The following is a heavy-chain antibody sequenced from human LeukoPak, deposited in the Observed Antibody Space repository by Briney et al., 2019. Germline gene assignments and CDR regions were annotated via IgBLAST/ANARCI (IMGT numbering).Heavy chain of an antibody. J-gene: IGHJ4*02. V-gene: IGHV3-30*04. Sequence: PGGSLRLSCAASGFTFSSYAIHWVRQSPGKGLEWVALISYDGSNKYYADSVKGRFTISRDNAKNSLYLQMNSLRAEDTAVYYCASLEGGSYLLGYWGQGTLVTVSS. CDR1: GFTFSSYA. D-gene: IGHD1-26*01. CDR2: ISYDGSNK. CDR3: ASLEGGSYLLGY.